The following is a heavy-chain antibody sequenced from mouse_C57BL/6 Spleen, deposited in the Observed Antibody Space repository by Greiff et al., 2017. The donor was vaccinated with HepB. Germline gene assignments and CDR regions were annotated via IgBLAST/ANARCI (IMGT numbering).Heavy chain of an antibody. J-gene: IGHJ2*01. CDR3: ARDNYGYFDY. Sequence: EVNLVESGGGLVKPGGSLKLSCAASGFTFSDYGMHWVRQAPEKGLEWVAYISSGSSTTYYADTVKGRFTISRDNAKNTLFLQMTSLRSEDTAMYYCARDNYGYFDYWGQGTTLTVSS. D-gene: IGHD1-1*02. CDR2: ISSGSSTT. CDR1: GFTFSDYG. V-gene: IGHV5-17*01.